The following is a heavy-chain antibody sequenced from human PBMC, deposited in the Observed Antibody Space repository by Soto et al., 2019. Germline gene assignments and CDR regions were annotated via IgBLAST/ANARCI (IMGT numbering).Heavy chain of an antibody. D-gene: IGHD3-22*01. CDR2: IYSGGST. CDR1: GFTVSSNY. Sequence: GGSLRLSCAASGFTVSSNYMGWVRQAPGKGLEWVSVIYSGGSTYYADSVKGRFTISRDNSKNTLYLQMNSLRAEDTAVYYCASTSKDYDSPFLGRAFDIWGQGTMVTVSS. CDR3: ASTSKDYDSPFLGRAFDI. J-gene: IGHJ3*02. V-gene: IGHV3-53*01.